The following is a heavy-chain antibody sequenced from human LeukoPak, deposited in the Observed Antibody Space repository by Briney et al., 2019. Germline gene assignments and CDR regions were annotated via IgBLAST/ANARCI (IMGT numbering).Heavy chain of an antibody. CDR1: GYTFTGYY. Sequence: ASVKVSCKASGYTFTGYYMHWVRQAPGQGLEWMGWINPNSGGTNYAQKFQGRVTMTRDTSISTAYMELSRLRSDDTAVYYCARDIVYCSSTSCYIFDYWGQGTLVTVSS. V-gene: IGHV1-2*02. J-gene: IGHJ4*02. CDR2: INPNSGGT. CDR3: ARDIVYCSSTSCYIFDY. D-gene: IGHD2-2*02.